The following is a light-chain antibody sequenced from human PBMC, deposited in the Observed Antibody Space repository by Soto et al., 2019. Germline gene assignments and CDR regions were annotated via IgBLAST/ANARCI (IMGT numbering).Light chain of an antibody. J-gene: IGKJ5*01. V-gene: IGKV3-15*01. Sequence: EIVMTQSPATLSVSPGERATLSCRASQSVSSNLAWYQQKPGQAPRLFIYGASTRATGIPARFSGSGSGTEFTLTISSLQSEDFAVYYCQQYNNWPINFGQGTRLEIK. CDR3: QQYNNWPIN. CDR1: QSVSSN. CDR2: GAS.